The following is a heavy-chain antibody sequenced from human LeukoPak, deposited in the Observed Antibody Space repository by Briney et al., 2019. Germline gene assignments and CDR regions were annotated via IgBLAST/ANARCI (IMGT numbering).Heavy chain of an antibody. V-gene: IGHV1-18*01. CDR2: ISAYNGNT. D-gene: IGHD3-22*01. CDR1: GYTFTSYG. J-gene: IGHJ3*02. Sequence: GASVKVSCKASGYTFTSYGISWVRQAPGQGLEWMGWISAYNGNTNYAQKLRGRVTMTTDTSTSTAYMELRSLRSDDTAVYYCASLEYYYDSSGYYGDAAFDIWGQGTMVTVSS. CDR3: ASLEYYYDSSGYYGDAAFDI.